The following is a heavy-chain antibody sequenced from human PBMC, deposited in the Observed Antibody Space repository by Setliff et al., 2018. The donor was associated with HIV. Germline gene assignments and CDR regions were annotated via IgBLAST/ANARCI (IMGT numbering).Heavy chain of an antibody. CDR3: ARQTWEYYDTLTGYYRSPKNFDS. J-gene: IGHJ4*02. CDR1: GGSINRSNYY. V-gene: IGHV4-39*01. Sequence: SETLSLTCTVPGGSINRSNYYWGWIRQPPGKGLEWIGTISYTGSTYYDPSLKSRVTMSLDTSKNQFFLKLSSVTAPDTAIYYCARQTWEYYDTLTGYYRSPKNFDSWGQGTQVTVSS. D-gene: IGHD3-9*01. CDR2: ISYTGST.